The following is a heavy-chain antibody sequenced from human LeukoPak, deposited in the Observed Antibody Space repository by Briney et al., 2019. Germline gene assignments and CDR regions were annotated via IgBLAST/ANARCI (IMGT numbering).Heavy chain of an antibody. J-gene: IGHJ6*02. CDR2: IYYSGST. V-gene: IGHV4-59*08. CDR1: GGSISSYY. Sequence: SETLSLTCTVSGGSISSYYWSWIRQPPGKGLEWIGYIYYSGSTNYNPSLKSRVTISVDTSKNQFSLKLSSVTAADTAVYYCARSIGPADFGAQGGMDVWGQGTTVTVSS. CDR3: ARSIGPADFGAQGGMDV. D-gene: IGHD4/OR15-4a*01.